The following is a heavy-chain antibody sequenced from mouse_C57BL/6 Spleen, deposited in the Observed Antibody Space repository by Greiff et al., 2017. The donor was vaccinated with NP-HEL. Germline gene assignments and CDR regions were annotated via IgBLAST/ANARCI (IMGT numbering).Heavy chain of an antibody. Sequence: VQLQQSGPELVKPGASVKIPCKASGYTFTDYNMDWVKQSHGKSLEWIGDINPNNGGTIYNQKFKGKATLTVDKSSSTAYMELRSLTSEDTAVYYCARYYGSSYDGYFDDWGQGTTLTVSS. CDR2: INPNNGGT. CDR3: ARYYGSSYDGYFDD. D-gene: IGHD1-1*01. CDR1: GYTFTDYN. J-gene: IGHJ2*01. V-gene: IGHV1-18*01.